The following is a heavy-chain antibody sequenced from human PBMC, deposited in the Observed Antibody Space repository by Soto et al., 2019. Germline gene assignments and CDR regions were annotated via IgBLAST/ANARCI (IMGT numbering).Heavy chain of an antibody. D-gene: IGHD3-22*01. CDR3: ARVYDSSGYGKVDY. Sequence: GASVKVSCKASVYTLTSHGISWVRQAPGQGLEWMGWISAYNGNTNYAQKLQGRVTMTTDTSTSTAYMELRSLRSDDTAVYYCARVYDSSGYGKVDYWGQGTLVTVSS. V-gene: IGHV1-18*01. CDR1: VYTLTSHG. J-gene: IGHJ4*02. CDR2: ISAYNGNT.